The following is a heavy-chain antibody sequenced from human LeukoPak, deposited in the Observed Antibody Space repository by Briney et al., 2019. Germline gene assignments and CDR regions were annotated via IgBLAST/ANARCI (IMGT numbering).Heavy chain of an antibody. J-gene: IGHJ3*02. CDR3: ARPSFRVLRYFDWPNAFDI. CDR2: IYTSGST. D-gene: IGHD3-9*01. CDR1: GGSISSYY. V-gene: IGHV4-4*07. Sequence: PSETLSLTCTVSGGSISSYYWSWIRQPAGKGLEWIGRIYTSGSTNYNPSLKSRVTMSVDTSKNQFSLKLSSVTAADTAVYYCARPSFRVLRYFDWPNAFDIWGQGTMVTVSS.